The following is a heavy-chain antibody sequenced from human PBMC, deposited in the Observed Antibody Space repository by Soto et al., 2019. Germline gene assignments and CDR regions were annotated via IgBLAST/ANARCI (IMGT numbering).Heavy chain of an antibody. D-gene: IGHD5-12*01. Sequence: QITLKESRPPLVKPTQTLTQTCNFSGFSLTNKGVGVGWIRQPPRKALEWLGIIYWDDDKRYRPSLNNRLTITKDTSKNQVVLTMTNVDTVDTATYYCAHLHANSGYDWRYDPWGQGTLVTVSS. CDR3: AHLHANSGYDWRYDP. V-gene: IGHV2-5*02. CDR1: GFSLTNKGVG. J-gene: IGHJ5*02. CDR2: IYWDDDK.